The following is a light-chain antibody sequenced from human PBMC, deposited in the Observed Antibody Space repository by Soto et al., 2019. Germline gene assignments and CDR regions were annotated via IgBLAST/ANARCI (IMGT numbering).Light chain of an antibody. V-gene: IGLV2-8*01. Sequence: QSVLTQPPSASGSPGQSVTISCTGTSSDVGGYNYVSWYQQHPGKVPKLMIYEVTKRPSGVPDRFSGSKSDNTASLTVSGLQPEDEADYYCSSFAGYNNYVVGTGTKHRP. CDR2: EVT. CDR3: SSFAGYNNYV. CDR1: SSDVGGYNY. J-gene: IGLJ1*01.